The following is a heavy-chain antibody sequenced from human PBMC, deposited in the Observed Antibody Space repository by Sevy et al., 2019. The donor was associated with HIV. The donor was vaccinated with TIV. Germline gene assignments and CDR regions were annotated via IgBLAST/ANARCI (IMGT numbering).Heavy chain of an antibody. D-gene: IGHD2-8*01. CDR1: GFTFSSYS. CDR2: ISSSSSYI. Sequence: GWSLRLSCAASGFTFSSYSMNWVRQAPGKGLEWVSSISSSSSYIYYADSVKGRFTISRDNAKNSLNLLMNSLRAEDTAVYYCARATEVIVLMVYAGPEAFDIWGQGTMVTVSS. CDR3: ARATEVIVLMVYAGPEAFDI. J-gene: IGHJ3*02. V-gene: IGHV3-21*01.